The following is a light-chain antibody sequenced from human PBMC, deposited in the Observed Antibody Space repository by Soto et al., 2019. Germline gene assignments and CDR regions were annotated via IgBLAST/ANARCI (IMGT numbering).Light chain of an antibody. CDR3: QQYDSSPIT. V-gene: IGKV3-20*01. J-gene: IGKJ5*01. CDR2: GAS. Sequence: EIVLTQSPGTLSLSPGERATLSCRASQSVSSSYLAWYQQKPGQAPRLLIYGASSRSTGIPDRFSGSGSVTDFKLTISRLEPEDFAVYYCQQYDSSPITFGQGTRLESK. CDR1: QSVSSSY.